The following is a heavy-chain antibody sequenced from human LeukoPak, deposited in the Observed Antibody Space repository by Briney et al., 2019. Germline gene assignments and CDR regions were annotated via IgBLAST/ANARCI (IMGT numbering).Heavy chain of an antibody. J-gene: IGHJ4*02. CDR3: ARDAHIVRGVNPLDY. D-gene: IGHD3-10*01. CDR1: GFTLSNYA. V-gene: IGHV3-48*02. Sequence: GGSLRLSCAASGFTLSNYAMSWVRQAPENGLEWISYVSYSSSTIYYADSVKGRFTISRDNAKNSLYLQMNSLRDEDTAVYYCARDAHIVRGVNPLDYWGQGTLVTVSS. CDR2: VSYSSSTI.